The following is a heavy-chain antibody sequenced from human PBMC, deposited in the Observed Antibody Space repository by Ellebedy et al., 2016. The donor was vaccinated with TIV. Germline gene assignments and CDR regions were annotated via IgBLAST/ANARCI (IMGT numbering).Heavy chain of an antibody. Sequence: ASVKVSXKVSGYTLTELSMHWVRQAPGKGLEWMGGFDPEDGETIYAQKFQGRVTMTEDTSTDTAYMELSSLRSDDTAVYYCAREVLPATRYYYYMDVWGKGTTVTVSS. CDR1: GYTLTELS. CDR3: AREVLPATRYYYYMDV. CDR2: FDPEDGET. V-gene: IGHV1-24*01. J-gene: IGHJ6*03. D-gene: IGHD1-14*01.